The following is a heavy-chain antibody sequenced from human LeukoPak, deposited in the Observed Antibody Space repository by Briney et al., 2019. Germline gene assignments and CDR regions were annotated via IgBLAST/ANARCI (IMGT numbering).Heavy chain of an antibody. Sequence: GGSLRLSCAASGFTFSSSAMSWVRQAPGKGLEWVSAIGSSGVSTYYADSVKARFTISRDNSKNTLYLQMNSLRAEDTAVYYCARDNYYDSSGYFHWGQGTLVTVSS. CDR1: GFTFSSSA. V-gene: IGHV3-23*01. CDR3: ARDNYYDSSGYFH. J-gene: IGHJ4*02. CDR2: IGSSGVST. D-gene: IGHD3-22*01.